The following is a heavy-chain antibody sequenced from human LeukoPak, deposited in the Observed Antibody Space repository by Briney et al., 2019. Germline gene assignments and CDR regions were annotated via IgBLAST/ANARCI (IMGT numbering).Heavy chain of an antibody. V-gene: IGHV4-34*01. CDR3: ARYSSSFLPYYYYGMDV. CDR1: GGPFSGYY. Sequence: SETLSLTCAVYGGPFSGYYWSWIRQPPGKGLEWIGEINHSGSTNYNPSLKSRVTISVDTSKNQFSLKLSSVTAADTAVYYCARYSSSFLPYYYYGMDVWGQGTTVTVSS. D-gene: IGHD6-13*01. CDR2: INHSGST. J-gene: IGHJ6*02.